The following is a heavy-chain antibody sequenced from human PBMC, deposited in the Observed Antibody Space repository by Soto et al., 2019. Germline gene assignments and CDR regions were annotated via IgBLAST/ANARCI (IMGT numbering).Heavy chain of an antibody. D-gene: IGHD3-22*01. J-gene: IGHJ6*02. CDR2: INPSGGST. V-gene: IGHV1-46*01. CDR1: GYTFTRYY. Sequence: QVRLVQSGAEVKKPGASVKVSCEASGYTFTRYYMHWVRQAPGQGLEWMGIINPSGGSTSFAQKFLGRVTMTRDTSTSTVYMELSSLRSEDTAVYYCARDWPGEDSSNYYYLFSYYYGMDVWGQGTTVTVSS. CDR3: ARDWPGEDSSNYYYLFSYYYGMDV.